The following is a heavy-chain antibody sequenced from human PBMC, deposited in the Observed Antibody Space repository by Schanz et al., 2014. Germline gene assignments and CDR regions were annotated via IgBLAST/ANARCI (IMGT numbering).Heavy chain of an antibody. V-gene: IGHV3-66*01. CDR1: GYTVSSNY. CDR2: IYNGGGGRT. Sequence: VQLVESGGGVVRPGRSLRLSCAASGYTVSSNYMSWVRQAPGKGLEWVSVIYNGGGGRTYYADSVKGRFTISSDNSKNTVFLQMNSLRAEDTAVYYCARDRVQYSSGWYSDSWGQGTLVTVSS. J-gene: IGHJ4*02. D-gene: IGHD6-19*01. CDR3: ARDRVQYSSGWYSDS.